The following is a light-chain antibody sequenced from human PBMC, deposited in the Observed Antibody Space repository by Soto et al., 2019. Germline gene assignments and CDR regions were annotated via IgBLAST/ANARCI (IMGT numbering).Light chain of an antibody. Sequence: DIQMTPSPSSLSASVGDRVTITCRASQTISIFLNWYQQKPGKAPKLLIYGASTLQGGVPSRFSGSGSGTDFTLTISRLQPEDFATYYCQRSYGSPPWTFGQGTKVDNK. CDR2: GAS. V-gene: IGKV1-39*01. CDR3: QRSYGSPPWT. CDR1: QTISIF. J-gene: IGKJ1*01.